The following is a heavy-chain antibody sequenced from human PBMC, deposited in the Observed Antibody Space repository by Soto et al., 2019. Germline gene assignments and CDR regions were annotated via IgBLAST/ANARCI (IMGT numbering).Heavy chain of an antibody. D-gene: IGHD1-7*01. Sequence: DVQLVESGGGLVQPGRSLRLSCAASGFTFKDYAMHWVRQAPGKGLEWVSGTSWNSETIDYADSVKGRFTISRDNAKNSLYLQMNSLRPEDTAFYYCAKDSGTTGTTGIDCWGQGTLVTVSS. J-gene: IGHJ4*02. CDR3: AKDSGTTGTTGIDC. V-gene: IGHV3-9*01. CDR2: TSWNSETI. CDR1: GFTFKDYA.